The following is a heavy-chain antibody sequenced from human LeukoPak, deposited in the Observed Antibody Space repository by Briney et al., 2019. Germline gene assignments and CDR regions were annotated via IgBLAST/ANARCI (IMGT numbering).Heavy chain of an antibody. J-gene: IGHJ4*02. CDR3: ARAGKRWLPFDY. V-gene: IGHV1-18*01. D-gene: IGHD5-24*01. CDR2: ISGYNGDT. CDR1: GYIFTKHG. Sequence: GASVKVSCKVSGYIFTKHGISWVRQAPGQGLEWMAWISGYNGDTKYAQNFQGRVTLTTDTSTSTAYMELRSLRSDDTAVYFCARAGKRWLPFDYWGQGTLVTVSS.